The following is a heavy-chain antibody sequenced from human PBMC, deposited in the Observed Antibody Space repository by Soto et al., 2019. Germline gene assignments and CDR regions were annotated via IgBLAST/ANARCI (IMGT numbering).Heavy chain of an antibody. CDR3: AKDQAALITASRPTDS. CDR2: ISGSGGST. CDR1: GFTFSSYA. J-gene: IGHJ4*02. D-gene: IGHD5-18*01. Sequence: EVQLLESGGGLVQPGGSLRLSCAASGFTFSSYAMSWVRQAPGKGREWVSAISGSGGSTYYAGSVKGRFTISRDNFKNTVYLQMNSLRAEDTAVYYCAKDQAALITASRPTDSWGQGTLVTVSS. V-gene: IGHV3-23*01.